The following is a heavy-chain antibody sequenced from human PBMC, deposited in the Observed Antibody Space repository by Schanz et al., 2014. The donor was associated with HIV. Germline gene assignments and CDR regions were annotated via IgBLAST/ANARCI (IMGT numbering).Heavy chain of an antibody. CDR1: GFTFSNYA. J-gene: IGHJ6*02. D-gene: IGHD4-17*01. CDR2: ISDTGVRT. CDR3: AKSRGDSWPYGMDV. Sequence: EVQLLESGGGLVLSGGPLRLSCAASGFTFSNYAMSWVRQAPGKGLEWVSGISDTGVRTNYADSVKGRLTISRDNSENTLYLQMNSLRAEDTAVYYCAKSRGDSWPYGMDVWGQGTTVTVSS. V-gene: IGHV3-23*01.